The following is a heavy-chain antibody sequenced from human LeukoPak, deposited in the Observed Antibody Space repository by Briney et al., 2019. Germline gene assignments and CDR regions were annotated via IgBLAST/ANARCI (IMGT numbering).Heavy chain of an antibody. V-gene: IGHV3-21*01. CDR1: GFTFSSYS. Sequence: PGGSLRLSCAASGFTFSSYSMNWVRQAPGKGLEWVSSISSSSSYIYYADSVKGRFTISRDNAKNSLYLQMNSLRDEDTAVYYCARDKVSGTYYDYVWGSYRYQSGFDYWGQGTLVTVSS. J-gene: IGHJ4*02. CDR2: ISSSSSYI. CDR3: ARDKVSGTYYDYVWGSYRYQSGFDY. D-gene: IGHD3-16*02.